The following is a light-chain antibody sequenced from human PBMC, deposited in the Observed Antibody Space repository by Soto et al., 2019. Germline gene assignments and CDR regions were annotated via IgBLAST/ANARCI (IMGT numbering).Light chain of an antibody. CDR3: QQYNSYSLMYT. V-gene: IGKV1-5*01. CDR2: NDS. J-gene: IGKJ2*01. Sequence: DIQLTQSPSTLSATVEAGVPIPCRASQGIIGCWPWYQQNPGKPPKPRIYNDSSLENGVPSRFSGSGSGTEFALTINSLQPDDFATYYCQQYNSYSLMYTFGQGTKLEIK. CDR1: QGIIGC.